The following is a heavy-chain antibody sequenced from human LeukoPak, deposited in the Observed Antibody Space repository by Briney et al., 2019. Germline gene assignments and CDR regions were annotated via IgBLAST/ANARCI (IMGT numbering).Heavy chain of an antibody. CDR1: GFTFSTYG. J-gene: IGHJ4*02. D-gene: IGHD4-17*01. CDR3: AKEPLYGDHPGGSY. Sequence: PGGSLRLSCAASGFTFSTYGMSWVRQAPGKGLEWVAIIGGSGETTIYGDSVKGRFTISRDNSKNTLYLQMNSLRAEDTAVYYCAKEPLYGDHPGGSYWGQGTLVTVSS. V-gene: IGHV3-23*01. CDR2: IGGSGETT.